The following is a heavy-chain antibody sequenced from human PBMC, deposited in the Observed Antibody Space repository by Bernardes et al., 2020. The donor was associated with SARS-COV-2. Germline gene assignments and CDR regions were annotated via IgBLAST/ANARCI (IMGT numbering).Heavy chain of an antibody. CDR3: ARRAMGVGGAYLFDY. CDR2: LGTKT. D-gene: IGHD3-10*01. CDR1: GFSLSKFA. J-gene: IGHJ4*02. Sequence: GGSLSLSCEVSGFSLSKFAMGWVRQAPGKGLEWVSSLGTKTYYTDSVNGRFTVSRDNSKNTLFLEMKSLRADDTAVYYCARRAMGVGGAYLFDYWGRGTLVTVSS. V-gene: IGHV3-23*01.